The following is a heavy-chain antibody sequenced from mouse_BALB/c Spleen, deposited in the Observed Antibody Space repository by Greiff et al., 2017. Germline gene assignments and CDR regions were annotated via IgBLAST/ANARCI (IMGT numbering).Heavy chain of an antibody. D-gene: IGHD2-4*01. CDR1: GFNIKDTY. Sequence: VQLMESGAELVKPGALVKLSCTASGFNIKDTYMNWVKQRPEQGLEWIGRIDPANGNTKYDPKFQGKATIAADTSSNTAYLQLSSLTSEDTAVYYCARVYYDYVDYWGKGTTLTVSA. CDR3: ARVYYDYVDY. V-gene: IGHV14-3*02. J-gene: IGHJ2*01. CDR2: IDPANGNT.